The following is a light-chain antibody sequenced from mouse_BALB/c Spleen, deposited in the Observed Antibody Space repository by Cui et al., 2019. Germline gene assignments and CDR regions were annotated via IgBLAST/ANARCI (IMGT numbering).Light chain of an antibody. J-gene: IGKJ1*01. V-gene: IGKV12-46*01. CDR2: AAT. Sequence: DIQMTQSPASLSVSVGETATITCRASENIYSNLAWYQQKQGKSPQLLVYAATNLADGVPSRFSGSGSGTQYSLKINSLQSEDFGSYYCQHFWGTPWTFGGGTKLEIK. CDR1: ENIYSN. CDR3: QHFWGTPWT.